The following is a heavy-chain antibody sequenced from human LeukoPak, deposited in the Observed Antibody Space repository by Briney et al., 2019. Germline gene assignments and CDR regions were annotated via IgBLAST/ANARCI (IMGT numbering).Heavy chain of an antibody. V-gene: IGHV3-30*02. Sequence: GGSLRLSCAASGFTFSSYGMNWVRQASGKGLEWVAFIRYDGSKKYSADSVKGRFTISRDNSKNTLYLQMNSLRAEDTAVYYCAKDYNRAYYYGSGFDYWGQGTLVTVSS. CDR2: IRYDGSKK. CDR1: GFTFSSYG. J-gene: IGHJ4*02. D-gene: IGHD3-10*01. CDR3: AKDYNRAYYYGSGFDY.